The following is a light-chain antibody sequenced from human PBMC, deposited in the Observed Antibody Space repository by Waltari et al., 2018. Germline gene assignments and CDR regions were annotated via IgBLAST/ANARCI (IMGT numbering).Light chain of an antibody. CDR3: QQYYTTPSIT. CDR2: AAS. J-gene: IGKJ5*01. Sequence: CRASENIKSALAWYHQKPGKAPKLLVYAASKLESGVPSKFSGSGSGTDYSLTISDLQLEDFATYYCQQYYTTPSITFGQGTRLEIK. CDR1: ENIKSA. V-gene: IGKV1-NL1*01.